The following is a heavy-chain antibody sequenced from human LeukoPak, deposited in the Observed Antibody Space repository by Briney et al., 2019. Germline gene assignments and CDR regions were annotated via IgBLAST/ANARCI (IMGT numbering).Heavy chain of an antibody. CDR1: GGSFSGYY. CDR3: ARHFRGPGRAPSNFDY. CDR2: INHSGST. D-gene: IGHD2/OR15-2a*01. J-gene: IGHJ4*02. V-gene: IGHV4-34*01. Sequence: PSETLSLTCAVYGGSFSGYYWNWIRQPPGKGLEWIGEINHSGSTNYNPSLKSRVTISVDTSKNQFSLKLSSVTAADTAVYYCARHFRGPGRAPSNFDYWGQGTLVTVSS.